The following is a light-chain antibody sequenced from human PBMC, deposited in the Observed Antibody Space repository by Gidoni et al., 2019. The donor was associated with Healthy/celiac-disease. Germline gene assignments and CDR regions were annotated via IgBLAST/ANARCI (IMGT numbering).Light chain of an antibody. CDR1: QSVSSN. CDR3: QQYNNRLTWT. V-gene: IGKV3-15*01. J-gene: IGKJ1*01. CDR2: GAS. Sequence: VMTQSPATLSVSPGERATLSCRASQSVSSNLAWYQQKPGQAPRLLIYGASTRATGIPARFRGSGSGTEFTLTISSLQSEDFAVYYCQQYNNRLTWTFGQGTKVEIK.